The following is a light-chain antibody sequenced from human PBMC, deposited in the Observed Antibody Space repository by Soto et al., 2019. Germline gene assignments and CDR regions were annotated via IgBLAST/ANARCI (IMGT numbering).Light chain of an antibody. CDR2: GNR. V-gene: IGLV1-40*01. CDR1: NSNLGAGYD. J-gene: IGLJ3*02. Sequence: QPVLTQPPSVSGAPGQRVTISCTGNNSNLGAGYDVHWYQQLPGAAPKLVIFGNRNGPSGVPERFSGSKSGTSASLAITGLQAEDEADYYCQAYDYSLTAFVFGGGTKLTVL. CDR3: QAYDYSLTAFV.